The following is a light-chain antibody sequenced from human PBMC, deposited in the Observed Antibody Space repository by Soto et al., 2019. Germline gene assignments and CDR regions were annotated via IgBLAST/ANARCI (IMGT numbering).Light chain of an antibody. CDR3: QQSYTTPIT. V-gene: IGKV1-39*01. J-gene: IGKJ5*01. CDR2: DAS. Sequence: DIQMTQSPSSLSASEGVRVTITCRASQNIDNFLNWYNQKPGKAPKLLIYDASNLQAGAPSRFSGSGSGTDFTLTISSLQPEDFATYYCQQSYTTPITFGQGTRLDIK. CDR1: QNIDNF.